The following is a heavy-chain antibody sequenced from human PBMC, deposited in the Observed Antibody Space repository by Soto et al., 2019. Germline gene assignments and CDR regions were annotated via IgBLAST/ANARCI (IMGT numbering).Heavy chain of an antibody. J-gene: IGHJ4*02. CDR3: ARDTRVCSSTSCYSGGFDY. CDR1: GGSIISGVHY. V-gene: IGHV4-31*03. D-gene: IGHD2-2*02. CDR2: IYYSGST. Sequence: SETLSLTCTVSGGSIISGVHYWSWIRQHPEKGLEWIGYIYYSGSTYYNPSLKSRVTISVDTSKNQFSLKLSSVTAADTAVYYCARDTRVCSSTSCYSGGFDYWGQGTLVTVSS.